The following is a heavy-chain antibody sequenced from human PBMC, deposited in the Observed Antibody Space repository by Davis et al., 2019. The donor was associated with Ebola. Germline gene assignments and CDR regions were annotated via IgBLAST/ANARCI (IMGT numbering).Heavy chain of an antibody. CDR1: GFTFSGSA. J-gene: IGHJ4*02. V-gene: IGHV3-73*01. Sequence: GESLKISCAASGFTFSGSAMHWVRQASGKGLEWVGRIRRKANSYATEYASSVKGRFTITRDDSKNMEYLQMNSLKTEDTAVYYCTSEVGAIDYWGQGTLVTVSS. CDR3: TSEVGAIDY. D-gene: IGHD1-26*01. CDR2: IRRKANSYAT.